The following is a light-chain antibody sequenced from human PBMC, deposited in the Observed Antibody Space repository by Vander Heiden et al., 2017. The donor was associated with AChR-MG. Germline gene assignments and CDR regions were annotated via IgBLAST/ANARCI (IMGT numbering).Light chain of an antibody. CDR1: QAIALT. J-gene: IGKJ1*01. CDR3: QQDDNVPWT. CDR2: QAS. V-gene: IGKV1-NL1*01. Sequence: IQMTQSPSSLSASVGDRVTVTCRASQAIALTVAWYQQRPGKAPKVILSQASTLQSGVPSRFSGSGSGSVFTLTINSLQPEDFATYYCQQDDNVPWTFGQGTKVEVK.